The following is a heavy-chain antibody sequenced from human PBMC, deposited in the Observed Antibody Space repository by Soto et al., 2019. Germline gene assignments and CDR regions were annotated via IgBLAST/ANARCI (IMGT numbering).Heavy chain of an antibody. D-gene: IGHD5-12*01. Sequence: TLSLTCTVSRGSISSGGYSWSWIRQHTGKGMEWIGYIYYSGSTYYNPSLKSRVTISVDTSKNQFSLKLSSVTAAETAVFYCCGYPLRFQDPPYCIDYWGQGTLVTVSS. CDR1: RGSISSGGYS. CDR3: CGYPLRFQDPPYCIDY. V-gene: IGHV4-31*03. CDR2: IYYSGST. J-gene: IGHJ4*02.